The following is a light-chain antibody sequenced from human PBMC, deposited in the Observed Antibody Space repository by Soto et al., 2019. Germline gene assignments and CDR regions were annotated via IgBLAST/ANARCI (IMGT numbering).Light chain of an antibody. CDR1: SSDVGGYNY. CDR3: SSYTSSSTYV. J-gene: IGLJ1*01. CDR2: DVS. V-gene: IGLV2-14*03. Sequence: QSVLTQPASVSVSLGQSITISCTGTSSDVGGYNYVSWYQQQHPGKAPKLLIFDVSNRPSGVSNRFSGSKSANTASLTISGLQSEDEADYYCSSYTSSSTYVFGTGTKVTVL.